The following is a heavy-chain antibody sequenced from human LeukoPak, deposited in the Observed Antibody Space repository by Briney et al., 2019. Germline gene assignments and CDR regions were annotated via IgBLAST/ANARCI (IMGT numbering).Heavy chain of an antibody. CDR2: INPNDGDT. V-gene: IGHV1-2*02. CDR1: GYTFTDYY. CDR3: ARANFLYCSSSTCLFDY. D-gene: IGHD2-2*01. Sequence: RGPVKVSCKASGYTFTDYYMHWVRQAPGQGFEWMGWINPNDGDTNYAQKFQGRVTMTGDTSISTAHMEVSRLRSDDTAVYYCARANFLYCSSSTCLFDYWGQGTLVTVSS. J-gene: IGHJ4*02.